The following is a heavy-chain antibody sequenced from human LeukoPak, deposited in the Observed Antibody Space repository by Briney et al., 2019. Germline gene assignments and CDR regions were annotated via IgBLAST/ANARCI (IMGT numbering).Heavy chain of an antibody. CDR1: GFTFSSYG. CDR2: IRYDGSNK. V-gene: IGHV3-30*02. J-gene: IGHJ4*02. D-gene: IGHD3-10*01. CDR3: ATQRGYYGSGTHTSDY. Sequence: GGSLRLSCAASGFTFSSYGMHWVRQAPGKGLEWVAFIRYDGSNKYYADSVKGRFTISRDDSKNTLYLQMNSLRAEDTAVYYCATQRGYYGSGTHTSDYWGQGTLVTVSS.